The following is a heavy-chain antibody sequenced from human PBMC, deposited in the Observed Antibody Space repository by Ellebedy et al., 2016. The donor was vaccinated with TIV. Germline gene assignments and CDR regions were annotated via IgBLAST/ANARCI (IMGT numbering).Heavy chain of an antibody. CDR3: AKRGEDSSGYYFGE. J-gene: IGHJ4*02. Sequence: GESLKISCAASGFTFSNYAMRWVRQAPGKGLEWVSAISGSGGSTYYADSVKGRFTISRDNSKNTLYLQMNSLRAEDTAVYYCAKRGEDSSGYYFGEWGQGTLVTVSS. CDR2: ISGSGGST. D-gene: IGHD3-22*01. V-gene: IGHV3-23*01. CDR1: GFTFSNYA.